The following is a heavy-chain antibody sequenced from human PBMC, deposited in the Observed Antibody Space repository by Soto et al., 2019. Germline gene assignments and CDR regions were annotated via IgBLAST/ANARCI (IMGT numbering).Heavy chain of an antibody. V-gene: IGHV3-30*18. CDR2: ISYDGSNK. Sequence: QVQLVESGGGVVQPGRSLRLSCAASGFTFSSYGMHWVRQAPGKGLEWVAVISYDGSNKYYADSVKGRFTISRDNSKNTLYRQMNSLRAEDTAVYYCAKDGLRVVRPGSWFDPWGQGTLVTVSS. D-gene: IGHD3-10*01. J-gene: IGHJ5*02. CDR1: GFTFSSYG. CDR3: AKDGLRVVRPGSWFDP.